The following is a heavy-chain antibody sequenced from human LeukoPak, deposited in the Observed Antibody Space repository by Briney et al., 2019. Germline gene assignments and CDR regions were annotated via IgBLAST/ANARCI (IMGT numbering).Heavy chain of an antibody. J-gene: IGHJ4*02. CDR2: IYYSGST. CDR3: ARDRLQDIVVVVAATLGDYFDY. V-gene: IGHV4-39*07. CDR1: GGSISSGDYY. Sequence: PSETLSLTCAVSGGSISSGDYYWGWIRQPPGKGLEWIGSIYYSGSTYYNPSLKSRVTISVDTSKNQFSLKLSSVTAADTAVYYCARDRLQDIVVVVAATLGDYFDYWGQGTLVTVSS. D-gene: IGHD2-15*01.